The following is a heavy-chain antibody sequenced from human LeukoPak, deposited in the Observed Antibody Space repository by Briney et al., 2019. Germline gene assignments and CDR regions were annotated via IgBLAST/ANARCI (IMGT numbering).Heavy chain of an antibody. CDR2: IITIFGAA. Sequence: GSSVKVSSKASGGTFSSYAISWVRQAPGQGLEWMGRIITIFGAANYAQKFQGRVTITTDESTSTAYMELSSLRSEDTAVYSCASSDYDFWSGYYRDYWGQGTLVTVSS. V-gene: IGHV1-69*05. CDR3: ASSDYDFWSGYYRDY. CDR1: GGTFSSYA. D-gene: IGHD3-3*01. J-gene: IGHJ4*02.